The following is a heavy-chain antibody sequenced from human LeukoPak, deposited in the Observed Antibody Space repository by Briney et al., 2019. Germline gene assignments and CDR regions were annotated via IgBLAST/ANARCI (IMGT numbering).Heavy chain of an antibody. V-gene: IGHV3-73*01. J-gene: IGHJ4*02. Sequence: GGSLRLSCVASGFTFSGSAMHWVRQASGKGLEWVGRIRSKANSYATAYAASVKGRFTISRDDSNNTAYLQMKSLKTEDTAVYYCTRGISSSWSGFGDYWGQGTLVTVSS. D-gene: IGHD6-13*01. CDR3: TRGISSSWSGFGDY. CDR2: IRSKANSYAT. CDR1: GFTFSGSA.